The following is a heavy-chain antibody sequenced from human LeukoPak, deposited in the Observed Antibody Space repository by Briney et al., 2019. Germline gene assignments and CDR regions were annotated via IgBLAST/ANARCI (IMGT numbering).Heavy chain of an antibody. CDR1: GFTINNAW. CDR3: TTAARGDSHPYYFDY. CDR2: IKSKTDGGTT. D-gene: IGHD6-13*01. V-gene: IGHV3-15*01. J-gene: IGHJ4*02. Sequence: GGSLRLSCAASGFTINNAWMSWVRQAPGKGLEWVGRIKSKTDGGTTDYAAPVKGRFTISRDDSTNTLFLQMNSLKTEDAAVYFCTTAARGDSHPYYFDYWGQGTLVTVSS.